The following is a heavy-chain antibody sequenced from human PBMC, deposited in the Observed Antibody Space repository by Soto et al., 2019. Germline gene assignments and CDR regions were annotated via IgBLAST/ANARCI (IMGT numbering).Heavy chain of an antibody. CDR2: INYGGST. CDR3: ERDTHYYDYSAYDEDWFDH. CDR1: GGAISVYY. J-gene: IGHJ5*02. V-gene: IGHV4-59*01. Sequence: PSETLSLTCTVSGGAISVYYWSWIRQPPGKGLEWVGYINYGGSTNSNPSLKSRVTISVDTSKNQFSLKLSSVTAADTAVYYCERDTHYYDYSAYDEDWFDHGGQATLFTVTS. D-gene: IGHD3-22*01.